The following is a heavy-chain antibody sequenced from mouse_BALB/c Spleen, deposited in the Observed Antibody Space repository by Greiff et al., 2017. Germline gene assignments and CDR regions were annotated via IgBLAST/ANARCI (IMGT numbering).Heavy chain of an antibody. Sequence: VQLKQSGAELVRPGALVKLSCKASGFNIKDYYMHWVKQRPEQGLEWIGWIDPENGNTIYDPKFQGKASITADTSSNTAYLQLSSLTSEDTAVYYCAREGPWFAYWGQGTLVTVSA. CDR2: IDPENGNT. J-gene: IGHJ3*01. V-gene: IGHV14-1*02. D-gene: IGHD3-3*01. CDR3: AREGPWFAY. CDR1: GFNIKDYY.